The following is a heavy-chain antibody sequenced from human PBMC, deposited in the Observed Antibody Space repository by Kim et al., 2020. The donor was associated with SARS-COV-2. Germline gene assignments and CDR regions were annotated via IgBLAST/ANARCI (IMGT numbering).Heavy chain of an antibody. CDR2: INPSGGST. CDR1: GYTFTSYY. J-gene: IGHJ6*02. Sequence: ASVKVSCKASGYTFTSYYMHWVRQAPGQGLEWMGIINPSGGSTSYAQKFQGRVTMTRDTSTSTVYMELSSLRSEDTAVYYCARDLGGDYSIRVGDYGGNYYGMDVWGQGTTVTVSS. D-gene: IGHD4-4*01. V-gene: IGHV1-46*01. CDR3: ARDLGGDYSIRVGDYGGNYYGMDV.